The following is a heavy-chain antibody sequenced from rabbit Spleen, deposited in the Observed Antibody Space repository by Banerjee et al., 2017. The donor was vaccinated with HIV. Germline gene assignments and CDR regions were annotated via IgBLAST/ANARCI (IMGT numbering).Heavy chain of an antibody. CDR2: IGAGVSYTT. CDR3: ARDSGPSFSRYGRDL. Sequence: QEQLEESGGGLVKPGGSLTLTCKASGVSFSDKDVMCWVRQPPGKGPEWIACIGAGVSYTTYYATWAKGRFTISKTSSTTVTLQMTSLTAADTATYFCARDSGPSFSRYGRDLWVQGSLVTVS. D-gene: IGHD1-1*01. CDR1: GVSFSDKDV. J-gene: IGHJ6*01. V-gene: IGHV1S45*01.